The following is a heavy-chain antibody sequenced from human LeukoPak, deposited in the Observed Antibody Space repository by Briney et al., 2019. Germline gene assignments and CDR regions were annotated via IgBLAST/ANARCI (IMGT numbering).Heavy chain of an antibody. CDR2: IGGNSNYI. J-gene: IGHJ6*02. Sequence: GGSLRLSCSASGFAFNSYTMHWVRQAPGKGLEWVSSIGGNSNYIYYAESVWGRFTISRDNAKNLLYLEMNSLRVEDTAVYYCARENCGDLLNCFFYYYGLDVWGQGTTVTVSS. D-gene: IGHD2-21*01. CDR1: GFAFNSYT. CDR3: ARENCGDLLNCFFYYYGLDV. V-gene: IGHV3-21*06.